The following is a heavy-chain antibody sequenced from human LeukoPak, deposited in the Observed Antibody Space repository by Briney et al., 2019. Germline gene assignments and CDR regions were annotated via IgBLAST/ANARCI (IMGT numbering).Heavy chain of an antibody. Sequence: SETLSLICSVSGDSISRSDSYWDWIRQPPGKGLEWIGTLYYSGRTYYSPSLKSPVTMSVDTSNNQFSLHLRSVTAADTAVYYCARRRYYDRSGYLEWGQGTLLSVSS. CDR2: LYYSGRT. D-gene: IGHD3-22*01. CDR3: ARRRYYDRSGYLE. CDR1: GDSISRSDSY. V-gene: IGHV4-39*01. J-gene: IGHJ1*01.